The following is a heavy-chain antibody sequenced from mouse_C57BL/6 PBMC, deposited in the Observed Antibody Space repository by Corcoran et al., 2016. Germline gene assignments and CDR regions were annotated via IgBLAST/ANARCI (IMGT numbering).Heavy chain of an antibody. CDR3: ARAYYDYDGFAY. Sequence: VQLQESGPGLVKPSQSLSLTCSVTGYSITSGYYWNWIRQFPGNKLEWMGYISYDGSNNYNPSLKNRISITRDTSKNQFLLKLNSVTTEDTATYYCARAYYDYDGFAYWGQGTLVTVSA. J-gene: IGHJ3*01. V-gene: IGHV3-6*01. CDR1: GYSITSGYY. CDR2: ISYDGSN. D-gene: IGHD2-4*01.